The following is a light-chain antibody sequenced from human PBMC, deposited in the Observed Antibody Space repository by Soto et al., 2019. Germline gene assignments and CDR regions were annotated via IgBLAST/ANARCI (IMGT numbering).Light chain of an antibody. Sequence: EIVMTQSPATLSVSPGERATLSCRASQTVYNNLAWYQQKPGQAPRLLIYGASTRATGIPARFSGSGSGTEFTLTISSLQSEDFAVYYCQQYDSQPRTFGQGTKVEIK. J-gene: IGKJ1*01. CDR1: QTVYNN. CDR2: GAS. V-gene: IGKV3-15*01. CDR3: QQYDSQPRT.